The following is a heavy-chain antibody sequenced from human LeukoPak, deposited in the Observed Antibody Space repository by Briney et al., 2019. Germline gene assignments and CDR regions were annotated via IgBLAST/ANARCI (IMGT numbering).Heavy chain of an antibody. J-gene: IGHJ4*02. D-gene: IGHD3-10*01. CDR2: ISYDGSNK. CDR3: AKDSLGGYYGSGSYSDY. CDR1: GFTFSSYG. Sequence: PGGSLRLSCAASGFTFSSYGMHWVRQAPGKGLEWVAVISYDGSNKYYADSVKGRFTISRDNSKNTLYLQMNGLRAEDTAVYYCAKDSLGGYYGSGSYSDYWGQGTLVTVSS. V-gene: IGHV3-30*18.